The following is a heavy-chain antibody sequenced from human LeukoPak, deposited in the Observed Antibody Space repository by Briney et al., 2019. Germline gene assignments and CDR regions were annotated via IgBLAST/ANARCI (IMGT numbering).Heavy chain of an antibody. CDR3: ARDEDGDRYLEY. V-gene: IGHV1-2*02. CDR1: GYTFTGYY. CDR2: INPNSGGT. J-gene: IGHJ4*02. D-gene: IGHD4-17*01. Sequence: ASVKVSCTASGYTFTGYYMHWVRQAPGQGLEWMGWINPNSGGTNYAQKFQGRVTMTRDTSISTAYMELSRLRSDDTAVYYCARDEDGDRYLEYWGQGTLVTVSS.